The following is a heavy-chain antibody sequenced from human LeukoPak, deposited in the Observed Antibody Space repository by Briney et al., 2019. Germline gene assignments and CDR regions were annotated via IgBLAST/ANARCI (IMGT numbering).Heavy chain of an antibody. J-gene: IGHJ6*02. CDR1: RFTFSNYV. CDR2: ISGSGRST. V-gene: IGHV3-23*01. D-gene: IGHD3-16*01. CDR3: ARVAGTIRIWPQPFGDGMDV. Sequence: GGSLRLSCAASRFTFSNYVMSWVRQAPGGGLECISAISGSGRSTYYADSVKGRFTISRDNSKNTLYLQMNSLRAEDTALYYCARVAGTIRIWPQPFGDGMDVWGQGTTVTVSS.